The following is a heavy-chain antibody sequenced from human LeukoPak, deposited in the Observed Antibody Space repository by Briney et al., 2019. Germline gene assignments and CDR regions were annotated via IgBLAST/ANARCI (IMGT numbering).Heavy chain of an antibody. J-gene: IGHJ4*02. CDR3: AREVGVAGQPGVYYFDY. D-gene: IGHD6-19*01. CDR2: INHSGST. CDR1: GGSFSGYY. V-gene: IGHV4-34*01. Sequence: SETLSLTCAVYGGSFSGYYWSWIRQPPGKGLEWIGEINHSGSTNYNPSLKSRVTISVDTSKNQFSLKLSSVTAADTAVYYCAREVGVAGQPGVYYFDYWGQGTLVTVSS.